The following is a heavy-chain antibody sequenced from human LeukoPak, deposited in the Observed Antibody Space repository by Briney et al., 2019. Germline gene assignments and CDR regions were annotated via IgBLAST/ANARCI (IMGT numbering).Heavy chain of an antibody. Sequence: GGSLRLSCAASGFTFNTFWMSWVRQAPGKGLEWVANIKQDGSEKYYVDSVKGRFTISRDNAKNSLYLQMSSLRAEDTAVFYCARNAGYGSSKFDYWGQGTLVTVSS. CDR2: IKQDGSEK. J-gene: IGHJ4*02. CDR1: GFTFNTFW. V-gene: IGHV3-7*04. CDR3: ARNAGYGSSKFDY. D-gene: IGHD3-10*01.